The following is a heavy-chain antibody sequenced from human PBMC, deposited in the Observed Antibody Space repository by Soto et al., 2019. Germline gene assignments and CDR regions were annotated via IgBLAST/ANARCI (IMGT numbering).Heavy chain of an antibody. V-gene: IGHV4-59*08. CDR1: GGSISSYY. CDR2: IYYSGST. D-gene: IGHD3-9*01. Sequence: SETLSLTCTVSGGSISSYYWSWIRQPPGKGLEWIGYIYYSGSTNYNPSLKSRVTISVDTSKNQFSLKLSSVTAADTAVYYCARQASGYYNGRYFDYWGQETLVTVSS. J-gene: IGHJ4*02. CDR3: ARQASGYYNGRYFDY.